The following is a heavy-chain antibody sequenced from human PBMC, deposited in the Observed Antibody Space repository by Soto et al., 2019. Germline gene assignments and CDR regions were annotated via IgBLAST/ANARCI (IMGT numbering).Heavy chain of an antibody. Sequence: ASVKVSCKTSGYSFSSIGISWVRQAPGQGLEWMGWISPHKDNTYYAQRLQGRVTMTTDTSTSTAYMELRSLRSDDTAVYFCARDLDVSGSYYTNYWGQGTLVTVSS. CDR1: GYSFSSIG. CDR2: ISPHKDNT. J-gene: IGHJ4*02. V-gene: IGHV1-18*01. D-gene: IGHD3-10*01. CDR3: ARDLDVSGSYYTNY.